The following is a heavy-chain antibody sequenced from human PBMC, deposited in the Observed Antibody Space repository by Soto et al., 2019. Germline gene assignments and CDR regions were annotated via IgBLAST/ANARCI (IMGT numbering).Heavy chain of an antibody. V-gene: IGHV3-21*04. CDR3: ARDLITIFGVVDAFDI. CDR1: GFTFSSYS. D-gene: IGHD3-3*01. CDR2: ISSSSSYI. J-gene: IGHJ3*02. Sequence: GGSLRLSCAASGFTFSSYSMNWVRQAPGKGLEWVSSISSSSSYIYYADSVKGRFTISRDNAKNSLYQQMNSLRAEDTVLYYCARDLITIFGVVDAFDIWGQGTMVTVSS.